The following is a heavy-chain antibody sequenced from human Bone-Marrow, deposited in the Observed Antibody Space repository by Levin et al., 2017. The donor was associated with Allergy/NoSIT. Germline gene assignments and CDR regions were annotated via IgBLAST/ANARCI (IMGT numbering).Heavy chain of an antibody. Sequence: KISCWASGGTFSTFGISWVRQARGQGLEWMGGVRPFFDTTNYAQNFQGRVTITADKSATIAYLELSSLRSEDTGIYYCARDGPTGTTSNHDGFDIWGQGTMVVVSS. CDR3: ARDGPTGTTSNHDGFDI. CDR1: GGTFSTFG. V-gene: IGHV1-69*06. J-gene: IGHJ3*02. D-gene: IGHD1-1*01. CDR2: VRPFFDTT.